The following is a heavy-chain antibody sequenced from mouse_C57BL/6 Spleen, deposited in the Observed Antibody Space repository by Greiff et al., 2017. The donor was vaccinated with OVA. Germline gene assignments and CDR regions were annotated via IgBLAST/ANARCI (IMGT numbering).Heavy chain of an antibody. CDR1: GYTFTSYW. J-gene: IGHJ1*03. D-gene: IGHD1-1*01. Sequence: VQLQQPGAELVKPGASVKLSCKASGYTFTSYWMHWVKQRPGQGLEWIGMIHPNSGSTNYNEKFKSKATLTVDKSSSTAYMQLSSLTSEDSAVYYCARDDYYGSSFGVWGTGTTVTVSS. CDR2: IHPNSGST. CDR3: ARDDYYGSSFGV. V-gene: IGHV1-64*01.